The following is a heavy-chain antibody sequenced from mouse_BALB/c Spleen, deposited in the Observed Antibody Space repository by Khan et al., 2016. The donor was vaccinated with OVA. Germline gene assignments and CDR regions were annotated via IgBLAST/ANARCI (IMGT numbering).Heavy chain of an antibody. J-gene: IGHJ3*01. D-gene: IGHD2-3*01. CDR1: GFSLTDYG. CDR3: AREGNGYYGFAS. Sequence: QVQLKQSGPGLVAPSQSLSITCTVSGFSLTDYGVHWVRQPPGKGLEWLGMIWGDGSTDYNSALKSRLSINKDNSKSQVFLKMNSLQTDDTARYYCAREGNGYYGFASWGQGTLVTVSA. CDR2: IWGDGST. V-gene: IGHV2-6-7*01.